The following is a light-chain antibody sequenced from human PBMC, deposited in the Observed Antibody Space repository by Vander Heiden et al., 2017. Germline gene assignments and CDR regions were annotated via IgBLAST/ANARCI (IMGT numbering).Light chain of an antibody. Sequence: GQSITISCTGTSSDVGAYNYVSWYQQPPGKAPKLMIYAVSNRPSGVSNRFSGSKSGNTASLTISGLQAEDEADYYCSSYTNSSPYVFGTGTKVTVL. V-gene: IGLV2-14*03. CDR1: SSDVGAYNY. CDR3: SSYTNSSPYV. J-gene: IGLJ1*01. CDR2: AVS.